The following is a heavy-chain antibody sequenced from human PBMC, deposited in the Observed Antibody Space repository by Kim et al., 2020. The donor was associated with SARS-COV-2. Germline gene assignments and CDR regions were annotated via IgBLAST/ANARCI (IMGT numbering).Heavy chain of an antibody. J-gene: IGHJ4*02. CDR1: GFTFSSYG. V-gene: IGHV3-30*18. CDR2: ISYDGSNK. CDR3: AKGESSGYPNFDY. D-gene: IGHD3-22*01. Sequence: GGSLRLSCAASGFTFSSYGMHWVRQAPGKGLEWVAVISYDGSNKYYADSVKGRFTISRDNSKNTLYLQMNSLRAEDTAVYYCAKGESSGYPNFDYWGQGTLVTVSS.